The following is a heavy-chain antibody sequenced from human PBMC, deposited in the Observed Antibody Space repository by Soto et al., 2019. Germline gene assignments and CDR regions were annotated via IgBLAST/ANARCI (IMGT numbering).Heavy chain of an antibody. D-gene: IGHD2-15*01. J-gene: IGHJ5*02. CDR3: AKDFEGYCSGGSCPGGVDDP. Sequence: GGSLRLSCAASGFTFISYAMSWVRQAPGKGLEWVSAISGSGGSTYYADSVKGRFTISRDNSKNTLYLQMNSLRAEDTAVYYCAKDFEGYCSGGSCPGGVDDPWGQGTLVTVSS. V-gene: IGHV3-23*01. CDR2: ISGSGGST. CDR1: GFTFISYA.